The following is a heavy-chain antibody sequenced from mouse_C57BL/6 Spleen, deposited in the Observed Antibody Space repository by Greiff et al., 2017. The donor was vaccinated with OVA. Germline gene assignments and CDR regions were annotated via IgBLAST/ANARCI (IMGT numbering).Heavy chain of an antibody. CDR1: GYTFTDYY. D-gene: IGHD1-1*02. CDR2: INPNNGGT. J-gene: IGHJ3*01. CDR3: ARILYGPWFAY. Sequence: EVQLQQSGPELVKPGASVKISCKASGYTFTDYYMNWVKQSHGKSLEWIGDINPNNGGTSYNQKFKGKATLTVDKSSSTAYMELRSLTSEDSAVYYCARILYGPWFAYWGQGTLVTVSA. V-gene: IGHV1-26*01.